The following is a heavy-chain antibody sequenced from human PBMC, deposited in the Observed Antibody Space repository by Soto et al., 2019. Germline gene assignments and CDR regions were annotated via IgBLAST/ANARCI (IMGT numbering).Heavy chain of an antibody. Sequence: LKLYCKASGYTLTSYYMHRLRQAPRQGLEWMGIINPSGGSTSYAQKFQGRVTMNRDTSTSTVYMELSSLRSEDTAVYYCARECSAGSCLPFDIWGQGTMVTVSS. CDR3: ARECSAGSCLPFDI. J-gene: IGHJ3*02. V-gene: IGHV1-46*03. CDR2: INPSGGST. CDR1: GYTLTSYY. D-gene: IGHD2-15*01.